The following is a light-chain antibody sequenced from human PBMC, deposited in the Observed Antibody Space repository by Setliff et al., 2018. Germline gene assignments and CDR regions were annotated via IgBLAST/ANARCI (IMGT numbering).Light chain of an antibody. CDR3: NSYISSSTYVL. CDR1: SSDVGAYNY. V-gene: IGLV2-14*03. Sequence: QSALAQPPSASGSPGQSVTLSCTGSSSDVGAYNYVSWYQQHPGKAPKLMIYDVNNRPSGVSNRFSGSKSGNPASLTISGLQPEDEADYYCNSYISSSTYVLFGGGTKVTVL. J-gene: IGLJ2*01. CDR2: DVN.